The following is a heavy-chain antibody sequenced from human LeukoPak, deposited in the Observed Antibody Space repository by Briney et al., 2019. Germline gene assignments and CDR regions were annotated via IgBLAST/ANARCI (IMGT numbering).Heavy chain of an antibody. Sequence: GASVKVSCKASGYTFTSYGISWVRQAPGQGLEWMGWISAYNGNTNYAQKLQGRVTMTTDTSTSTAYMELRSLRSDDTAVYYCAGMTSRGSFYGMDVWGQGTTVTVSS. D-gene: IGHD6-19*01. CDR3: AGMTSRGSFYGMDV. V-gene: IGHV1-18*01. CDR2: ISAYNGNT. CDR1: GYTFTSYG. J-gene: IGHJ6*02.